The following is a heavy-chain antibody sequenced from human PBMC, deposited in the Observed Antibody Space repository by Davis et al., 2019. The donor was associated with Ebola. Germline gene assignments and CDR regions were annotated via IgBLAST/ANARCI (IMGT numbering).Heavy chain of an antibody. CDR3: AKDSRNSGYSLDF. V-gene: IGHV3-23*01. D-gene: IGHD3-22*01. CDR1: GFTFRNYA. J-gene: IGHJ4*02. Sequence: GESLKISCTTSGFTFRNYAMSWVRQAPGKGLEWVSAISHPGNGPYYADSVKGRFTISRDNSKNTLYLEVNTLTSEDTAVYYCAKDSRNSGYSLDFWGQGALVTVSS. CDR2: ISHPGNGP.